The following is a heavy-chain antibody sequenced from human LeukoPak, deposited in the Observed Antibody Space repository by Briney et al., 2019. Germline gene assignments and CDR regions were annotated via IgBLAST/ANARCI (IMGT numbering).Heavy chain of an antibody. J-gene: IGHJ4*02. D-gene: IGHD3-22*01. V-gene: IGHV3-48*03. CDR1: GFTFSSYE. CDR3: AKERYDSSGYSHY. Sequence: GGSLRLSCAASGFTFSSYEMNWVRQAPGKELEWVSYISSSGSTIYYADSVKGRFTISRDNAKNSLYLQMNSLRAEDTAVYYCAKERYDSSGYSHYWGQGTLVTVSS. CDR2: ISSSGSTI.